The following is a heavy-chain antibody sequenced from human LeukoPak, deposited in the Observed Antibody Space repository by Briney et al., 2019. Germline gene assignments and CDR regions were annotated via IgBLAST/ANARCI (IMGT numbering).Heavy chain of an antibody. V-gene: IGHV3-23*01. CDR1: GFSFSSYA. CDR2: ISGGAGAT. J-gene: IGHJ4*02. CDR3: AKDGSSGYYDCFDY. D-gene: IGHD6-19*01. Sequence: PGGSLRLSCAASGFSFSSYAMSWVRLAPGKGLEWVSTISGGAGATYYADSVKGRFTIYRDSSKSTLYLQMNSLRAEDTAVYYCAKDGSSGYYDCFDYWGQGILVTVSS.